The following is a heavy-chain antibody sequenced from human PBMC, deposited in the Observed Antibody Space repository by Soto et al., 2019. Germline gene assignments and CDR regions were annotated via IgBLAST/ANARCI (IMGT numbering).Heavy chain of an antibody. J-gene: IGHJ4*02. CDR1: GGSISSYY. V-gene: IGHV4-59*08. Sequence: SETLSLTCTVSGGSISSYYWSWIRQPPGKGLEWIGYIYYSGSTNYNPSLKSRVTISVDTSKNQFSLKLSSVTAADTAVYYCARHISPIRRFDYWGQGTLVTVSS. CDR2: IYYSGST. CDR3: ARHISPIRRFDY. D-gene: IGHD2-2*02.